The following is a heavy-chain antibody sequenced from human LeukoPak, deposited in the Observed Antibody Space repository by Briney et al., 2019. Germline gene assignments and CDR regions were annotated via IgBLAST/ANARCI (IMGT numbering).Heavy chain of an antibody. Sequence: GGSLRLSCAASGFTFSSYSMNWVRQAPGKGLEWVSSISNSSSYIYYADSVKGRFTISRDNAKNSLYLQMNSLRAEDTAVYYCARYVGGTYARFDYWGQGTLVTVSS. V-gene: IGHV3-21*04. CDR2: ISNSSSYI. J-gene: IGHJ4*02. CDR1: GFTFSSYS. CDR3: ARYVGGTYARFDY. D-gene: IGHD1-26*01.